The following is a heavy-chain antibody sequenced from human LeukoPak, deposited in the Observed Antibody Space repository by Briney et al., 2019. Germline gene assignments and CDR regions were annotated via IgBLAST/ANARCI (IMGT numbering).Heavy chain of an antibody. CDR3: ARSKDILTGYCFDY. CDR2: IYHSGGT. D-gene: IGHD3-9*01. Sequence: SETLSLTCAVSGGSISSSNWWSWIRQPPGKGLEWIGEIYHSGGTNYNPSLKSRVTISVDTSKNQFSLKLRSVTAADTAVYYCARSKDILTGYCFDYWGQGTLVTVSS. V-gene: IGHV4-4*02. CDR1: GGSISSSNW. J-gene: IGHJ4*02.